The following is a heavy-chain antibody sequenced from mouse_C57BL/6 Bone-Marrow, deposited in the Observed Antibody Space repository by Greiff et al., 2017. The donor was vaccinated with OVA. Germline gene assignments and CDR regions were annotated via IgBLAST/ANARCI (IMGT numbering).Heavy chain of an antibody. CDR3: TTYDYDGVYYAMDY. J-gene: IGHJ4*01. CDR1: GFNIKDDY. D-gene: IGHD2-4*01. V-gene: IGHV14-4*01. CDR2: IDPENGDT. Sequence: VQLQQSGAELVRPGASVKLSCTASGFNIKDDYMHWVKQRPEQGLEWIGWIDPENGDTEYASKFQGKAPISADTSSNTAYLQLSSRTSEDTAVYYCTTYDYDGVYYAMDYWGQGTSVTVSS.